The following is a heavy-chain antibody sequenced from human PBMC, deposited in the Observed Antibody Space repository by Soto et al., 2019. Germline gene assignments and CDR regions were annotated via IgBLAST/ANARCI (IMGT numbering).Heavy chain of an antibody. D-gene: IGHD6-19*01. CDR3: AGLPYTSGLRFDH. CDR1: GDSYSISTFS. J-gene: IGHJ4*02. Sequence: SETLSLTCNMSGDSYSISTFSWSWIRQPPGKALQWIGFIYQSGVTSYNPSLASRVSISLDRSNNQCSLKLKSVTAADTAVYFCAGLPYTSGLRFDHWGPGTLVTVSS. V-gene: IGHV4-30-2*01. CDR2: IYQSGVT.